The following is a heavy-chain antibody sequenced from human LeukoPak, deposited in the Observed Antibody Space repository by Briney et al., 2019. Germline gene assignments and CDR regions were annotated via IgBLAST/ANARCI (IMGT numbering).Heavy chain of an antibody. V-gene: IGHV3-23*01. CDR2: ISYSGGNK. J-gene: IGHJ5*02. CDR1: GFTFSSYG. D-gene: IGHD2/OR15-2a*01. CDR3: ERARILWVGETRESNWFDP. Sequence: GGSLRLSCAASGFTFSSYGMSWVRHAPGKGLEWVSAISYSGGNKYYADSVKGRFTISRDNSKNTLYLQMNSLISEDTALYYCERARILWVGETRESNWFDPWGQGTLVTVSS.